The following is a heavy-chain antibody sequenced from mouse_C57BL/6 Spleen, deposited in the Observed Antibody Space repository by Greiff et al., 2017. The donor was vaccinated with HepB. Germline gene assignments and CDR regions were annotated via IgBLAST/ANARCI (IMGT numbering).Heavy chain of an antibody. CDR1: GFTFSDYY. V-gene: IGHV5-16*01. Sequence: EVKLMESEGGLVQPGSSMKLSCTASGFTFSDYYMAWVRQVPEKGLEWVANINYDGSSTYYLDSLKSRFIISRDNAKNILYLQMSSLKSEDTATYYCARDLGYDYDEDWYFDVWGTGTTVTVSS. D-gene: IGHD2-4*01. CDR3: ARDLGYDYDEDWYFDV. CDR2: INYDGSST. J-gene: IGHJ1*03.